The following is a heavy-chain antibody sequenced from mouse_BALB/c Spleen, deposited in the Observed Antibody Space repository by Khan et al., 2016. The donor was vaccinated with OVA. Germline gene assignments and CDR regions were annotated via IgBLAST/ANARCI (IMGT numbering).Heavy chain of an antibody. CDR2: IWAGGST. Sequence: QVQLKESGPGLVAPSQTLSITCTVTGFSLSNYGIHWVRQSPGKGLEWLGVIWAGGSTNHNSALMSSLSISKDNSTSQVFLKMNSLQTDDTAMYXCARVFYNGAWFAYWGQGTLVTVSA. CDR1: GFSLSNYG. V-gene: IGHV2-9*02. CDR3: ARVFYNGAWFAY. D-gene: IGHD1-3*01. J-gene: IGHJ3*01.